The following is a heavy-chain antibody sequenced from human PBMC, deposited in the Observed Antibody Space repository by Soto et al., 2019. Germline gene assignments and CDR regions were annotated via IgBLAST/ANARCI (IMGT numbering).Heavy chain of an antibody. D-gene: IGHD1-1*01. CDR1: GFTFSDYY. J-gene: IGHJ4*02. Sequence: PGGSLRLSCAASGFTFSDYYMSWIRQAPGKGLEWVSYITGSSTYTNYADSVKGRFTISRDNARNSLLLQMNSLRADDTALYYCARNIRGRHWKVDHWGRGVLVTVSS. V-gene: IGHV3-11*06. CDR3: ARNIRGRHWKVDH. CDR2: ITGSSTYT.